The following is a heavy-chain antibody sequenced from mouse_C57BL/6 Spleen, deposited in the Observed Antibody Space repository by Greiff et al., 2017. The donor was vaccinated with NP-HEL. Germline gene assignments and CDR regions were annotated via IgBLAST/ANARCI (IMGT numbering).Heavy chain of an antibody. D-gene: IGHD2-4*01. J-gene: IGHJ2*01. Sequence: EVQLQQSGPDLVKPGASVKIPCKASGYTFTDYNMDWVKRSHGKSLEWIGDINPNNGGTIYNQKFKGKATLTVDKSSSTAYMELRSLTSEDTAVYYCARLYYDYDGFDYWGQGTTLTVSS. CDR2: INPNNGGT. V-gene: IGHV1-18*01. CDR1: GYTFTDYN. CDR3: ARLYYDYDGFDY.